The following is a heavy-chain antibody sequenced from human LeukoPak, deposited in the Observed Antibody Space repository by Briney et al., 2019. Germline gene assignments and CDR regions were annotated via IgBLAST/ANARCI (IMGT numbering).Heavy chain of an antibody. V-gene: IGHV4-59*12. CDR2: IYYSGST. Sequence: SETLSLTCTVSGGSINSYYWSRIRQPPGKGLEWIGYIYYSGSTNYNPSLKSRVTISVDTSKNQFSLQLNSVTPEDTAVYYCARVAEVGYFDYWGQGTLVTVSS. CDR1: GGSINSYY. CDR3: ARVAEVGYFDY. D-gene: IGHD1-26*01. J-gene: IGHJ4*02.